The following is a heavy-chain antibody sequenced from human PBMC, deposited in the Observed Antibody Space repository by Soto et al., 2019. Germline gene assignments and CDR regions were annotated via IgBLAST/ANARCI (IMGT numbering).Heavy chain of an antibody. V-gene: IGHV3-21*06. CDR3: ARESEDLTPNFDY. CDR1: GFTFTRYS. CDR2: ISSTTNYI. J-gene: IGHJ4*02. Sequence: GGSLRLSCAASGFTFTRYSMNWVRQAPGKGLEWVSSISSTTNYIYYGDSMKGRFTISRDNAKNSLYLEMNSLRAEDTAVYYCARESEDLTPNFDYWGQGTLVTVSS.